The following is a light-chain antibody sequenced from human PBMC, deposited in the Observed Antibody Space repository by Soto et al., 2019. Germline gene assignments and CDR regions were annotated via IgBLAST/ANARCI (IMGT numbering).Light chain of an antibody. V-gene: IGLV2-14*01. Sequence: SALTQPASVSGSPGQSITISCTGTSSDVGGYKHVSWYQHHPGKAPKLMIYEVSNRPSGVSNRFSGSKSGNTASLTISGLQAEDEADYYCSSYISRSRVFGTGTKVTVL. CDR2: EVS. CDR1: SSDVGGYKH. CDR3: SSYISRSRV. J-gene: IGLJ1*01.